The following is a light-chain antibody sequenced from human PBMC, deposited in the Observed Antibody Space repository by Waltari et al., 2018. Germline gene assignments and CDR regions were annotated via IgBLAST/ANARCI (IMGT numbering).Light chain of an antibody. CDR2: SSS. CDR1: QDISSW. CDR3: QQANSFPYT. V-gene: IGKV1D-12*01. J-gene: IGKJ2*01. Sequence: DIQMTQSPSSVSASVGDRVTITCRASQDISSWLAWYQQKPGKAPELLIYSSSTLHFGVPSRFSGSRSGTEFSLTIPGLQPDDSATYFCQQANSFPYTYGQGTKLDI.